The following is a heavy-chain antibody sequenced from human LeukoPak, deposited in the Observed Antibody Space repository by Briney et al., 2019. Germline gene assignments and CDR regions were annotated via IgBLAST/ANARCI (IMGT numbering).Heavy chain of an antibody. CDR2: INPNSGGT. V-gene: IGHV1-2*02. CDR3: ARAGPNEKATINAFDM. J-gene: IGHJ3*02. CDR1: AYTFTDYY. Sequence: ASVKVSCKASAYTFTDYYIHWVRQAPGHGLEWMGWINPNSGGTNYAQKFRGRVTLTRDTSISTAYLELNRLRSDDTALYYCARAGPNEKATINAFDMWGQGTMVTVSP. D-gene: IGHD5-24*01.